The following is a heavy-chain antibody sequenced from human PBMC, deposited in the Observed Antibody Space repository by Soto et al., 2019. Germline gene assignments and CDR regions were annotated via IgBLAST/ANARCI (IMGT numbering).Heavy chain of an antibody. Sequence: QVQLQESGPGLVKPSETLSLTCTVSGGSVSGYYWSWIRQPPGKGLEWIGYIYYSGNTNYNPSLKSRVTISVDTSKNQFSLTLISVSAADTAVYYCARDPGTNRRNYEPFDIWGQATMVTVSS. CDR1: GGSVSGYY. D-gene: IGHD1-1*01. J-gene: IGHJ3*02. V-gene: IGHV4-59*02. CDR3: ARDPGTNRRNYEPFDI. CDR2: IYYSGNT.